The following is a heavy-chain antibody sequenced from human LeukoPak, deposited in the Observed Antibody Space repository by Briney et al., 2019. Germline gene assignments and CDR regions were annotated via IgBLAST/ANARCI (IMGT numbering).Heavy chain of an antibody. CDR1: VFTFNNYA. Sequence: GGSLRLSWAASVFTFNNYAMTWVRQAPGKGLEWVSAITNSGGSTYYADSVKGRFTISRDNSKNTLFLQMNSLRADDTAVYYCAKVSETLTPDSWGQGTLVTVSS. V-gene: IGHV3-23*01. D-gene: IGHD1-14*01. CDR2: ITNSGGST. CDR3: AKVSETLTPDS. J-gene: IGHJ4*02.